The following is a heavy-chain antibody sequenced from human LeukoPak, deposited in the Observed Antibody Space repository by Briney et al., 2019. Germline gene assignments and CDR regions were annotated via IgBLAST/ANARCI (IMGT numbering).Heavy chain of an antibody. CDR2: IDPSSTYI. D-gene: IGHD3-3*01. CDR3: AKNRGRFLEWLFDY. J-gene: IGHJ4*02. Sequence: GGSLRLSCAASGFTFRSYSMNWVRQAPGKGLEWVSAIDPSSTYIYYADSVKGRFTISRDNAENSLYLQMNSLRVEDTAVYYCAKNRGRFLEWLFDYWGQGTLVTVSS. V-gene: IGHV3-21*01. CDR1: GFTFRSYS.